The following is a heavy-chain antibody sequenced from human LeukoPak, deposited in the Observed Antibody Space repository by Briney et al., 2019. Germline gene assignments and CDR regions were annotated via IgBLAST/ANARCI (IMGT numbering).Heavy chain of an antibody. Sequence: SQTLSLTCAISGDSVSSNGASWNWIRQSPSRGLEWLGRTYYRSQQWHSDYAPSVKGRITLNPDTSKNQFSLQLNSVAPEDTAVYYCGRETDFGVVTNWGQGTLVTVSS. CDR2: TYYRSQQWHS. J-gene: IGHJ4*02. D-gene: IGHD3-3*01. CDR3: GRETDFGVVTN. CDR1: GDSVSSNGAS. V-gene: IGHV6-1*01.